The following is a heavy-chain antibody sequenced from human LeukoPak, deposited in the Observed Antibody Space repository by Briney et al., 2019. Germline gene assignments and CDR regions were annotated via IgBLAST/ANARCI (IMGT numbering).Heavy chain of an antibody. V-gene: IGHV3-30*18. D-gene: IGHD3-3*01. CDR3: AKGMTYYDFWSGYYALHDAFDI. Sequence: GGSLRLSCAASGFTFSSYGMHWVRQAPGKGLEWVAVISYDGSNKYYADSVKGRFTISRDNSKNTLYLQMNSLRAEDTAVYYCAKGMTYYDFWSGYYALHDAFDIWAKGQWSPSLQ. CDR2: ISYDGSNK. CDR1: GFTFSSYG. J-gene: IGHJ3*02.